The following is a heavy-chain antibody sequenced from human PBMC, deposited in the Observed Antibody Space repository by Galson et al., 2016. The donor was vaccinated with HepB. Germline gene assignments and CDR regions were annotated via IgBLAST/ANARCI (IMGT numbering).Heavy chain of an antibody. J-gene: IGHJ4*02. CDR1: GFTFSSYA. D-gene: IGHD4-17*01. Sequence: SLRLSCAASGFTFSSYAMNWVRQAPGKGLEWVSAIRGSGGTTYYADSVKGRFTISRDNSKNTLYLQMNGLRVEDTAIYYCAKAEMTTVTRFEHWGQETLVTVSS. V-gene: IGHV3-23*01. CDR3: AKAEMTTVTRFEH. CDR2: IRGSGGTT.